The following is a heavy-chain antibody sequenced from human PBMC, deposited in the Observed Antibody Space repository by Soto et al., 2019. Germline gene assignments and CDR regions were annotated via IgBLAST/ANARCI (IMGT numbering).Heavy chain of an antibody. Sequence: GGSLRLSCTASGFTFSSHAMTWVRQAPGKGLEWVSGLSDSGGSTYYAGSVKGRFTISRDNSKNTLYLQMNSLRAEDTAVYYCAKPLNYYDSSGYYYDAFDIWGQGTMVTVSS. J-gene: IGHJ3*02. CDR3: AKPLNYYDSSGYYYDAFDI. V-gene: IGHV3-23*01. CDR2: LSDSGGST. D-gene: IGHD3-22*01. CDR1: GFTFSSHA.